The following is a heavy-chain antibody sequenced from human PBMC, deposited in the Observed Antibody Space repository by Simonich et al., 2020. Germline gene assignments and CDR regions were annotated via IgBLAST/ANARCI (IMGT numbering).Heavy chain of an antibody. CDR2: IWYDGSNK. Sequence: QVQLVESGGGVVQPGRSLRLSCAASGFTFSSYGMHWVRQAPGKGLEWVEVIWYDGSNKYYADSVKGRFTISRDNSKNTLYLQMNSLRAEDTAVDYCARDRYCSGGSCYYFDYWGQGTLVTVSS. CDR1: GFTFSSYG. J-gene: IGHJ4*02. CDR3: ARDRYCSGGSCYYFDY. D-gene: IGHD2-15*01. V-gene: IGHV3-33*01.